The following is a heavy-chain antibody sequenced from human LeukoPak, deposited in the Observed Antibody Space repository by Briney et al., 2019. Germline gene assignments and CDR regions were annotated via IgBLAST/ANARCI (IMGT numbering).Heavy chain of an antibody. Sequence: PGGSLRLTCAASGFSFGGSWMSWLRQAPGKGLEWVANIEQDEREIFYADSVKGRFTISRDNAKNSLYLQMNSLRAEDTGVYYCARLEYSGSTNWFDPWGQGTLVTVSS. J-gene: IGHJ5*02. CDR2: IEQDEREI. CDR3: ARLEYSGSTNWFDP. CDR1: GFSFGGSW. V-gene: IGHV3-7*01. D-gene: IGHD6-6*01.